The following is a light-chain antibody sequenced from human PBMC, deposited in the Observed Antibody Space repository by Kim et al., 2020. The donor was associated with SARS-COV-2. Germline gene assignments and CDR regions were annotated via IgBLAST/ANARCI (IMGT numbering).Light chain of an antibody. CDR2: ATS. CDR3: QEADSLPHT. CDR1: QGVSW. J-gene: IGKJ2*01. Sequence: VSAAVGDRVTITCRASQGVSWLAWYQQKPGRAPKLLIYATSNLQSGVPSRFSGSGYGTDFTLTISSLQPEDFATYYCQEADSLPHTFGQGTKLEIK. V-gene: IGKV1-12*01.